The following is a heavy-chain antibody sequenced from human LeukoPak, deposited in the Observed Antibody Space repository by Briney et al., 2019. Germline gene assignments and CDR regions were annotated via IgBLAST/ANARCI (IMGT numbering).Heavy chain of an antibody. Sequence: GGSLILSCAASGFTFSSYAMHWVRQAPGKGLEWVAVISYDGSNKYYADSVKGRFTISRDNSKNTLYLQMNSLRAEDTAVYYCARELPDPVIAAAGIFDYWGQGTLVTFSS. CDR2: ISYDGSNK. J-gene: IGHJ4*02. CDR3: ARELPDPVIAAAGIFDY. D-gene: IGHD6-13*01. CDR1: GFTFSSYA. V-gene: IGHV3-30-3*01.